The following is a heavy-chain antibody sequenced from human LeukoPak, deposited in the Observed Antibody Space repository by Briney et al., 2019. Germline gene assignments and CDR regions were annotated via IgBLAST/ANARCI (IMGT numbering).Heavy chain of an antibody. J-gene: IGHJ4*02. CDR3: ETCSGWKSNIDF. CDR1: GYTFTGYY. Sequence: ASVKVSCKASGYTFTGYYIHWVRQAPGQGLEWMGRINPNSGGTNYAQKFQGRVTMTRDTSISTAYMELSRLRSDDTAVFYCETCSGWKSNIDFWGKGTLVTVSS. D-gene: IGHD6-19*01. V-gene: IGHV1-2*02. CDR2: INPNSGGT.